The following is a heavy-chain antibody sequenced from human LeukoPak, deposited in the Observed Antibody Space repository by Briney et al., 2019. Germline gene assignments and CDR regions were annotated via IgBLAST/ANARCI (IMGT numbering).Heavy chain of an antibody. V-gene: IGHV4-39*07. CDR2: IYYSGST. Sequence: PSETLSLTCTVSGGSISSSSYYWGWIRQPPGKGLEWIGSIYYSGSTYYNPSLKSRVTISVDTSKNQFSLKLSSVTAADTAVYYCARYSSSSNWFDPWGQGTLVTVSS. D-gene: IGHD6-13*01. J-gene: IGHJ5*02. CDR1: GGSISSSSYY. CDR3: ARYSSSSNWFDP.